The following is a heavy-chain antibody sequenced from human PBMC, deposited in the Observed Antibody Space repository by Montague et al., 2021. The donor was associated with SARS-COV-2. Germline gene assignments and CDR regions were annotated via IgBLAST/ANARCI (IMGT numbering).Heavy chain of an antibody. J-gene: IGHJ4*02. D-gene: IGHD5-12*01. Sequence: SETLSLTCTVSGGSISSSSYYWGWIRQPPGKGLEWIGSIYYSGSTYYNPSLKSRVTISVDTSKNQFSLKLSSVTAAGTAVYYCASDLWVWLSVEGSFDYWGQGTLVTVSS. CDR1: GGSISSSSYY. V-gene: IGHV4-39*07. CDR2: IYYSGST. CDR3: ASDLWVWLSVEGSFDY.